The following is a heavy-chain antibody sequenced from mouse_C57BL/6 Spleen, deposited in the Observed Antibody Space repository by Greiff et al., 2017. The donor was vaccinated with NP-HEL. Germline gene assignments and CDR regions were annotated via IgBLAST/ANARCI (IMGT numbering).Heavy chain of an antibody. J-gene: IGHJ3*01. D-gene: IGHD1-2*01. CDR1: GFTFSDYG. CDR3: ARSLRFAY. Sequence: DVHLVESGGGLVKPGGSLKLSCAASGFTFSDYGMHWVRQAPEKGLEWVAYISSGSSTIYYADTVKGRFTISRDNAKNTLFLQMTSLRSEDTAMYYCARSLRFAYWGQGTLVTVSA. V-gene: IGHV5-17*01. CDR2: ISSGSSTI.